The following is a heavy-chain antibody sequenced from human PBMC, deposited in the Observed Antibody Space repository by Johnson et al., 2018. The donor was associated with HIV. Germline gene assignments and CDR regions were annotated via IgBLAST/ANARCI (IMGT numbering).Heavy chain of an antibody. J-gene: IGHJ3*02. D-gene: IGHD1-26*01. Sequence: VQLVESGGGLVQPGRSLRLSCAASGFTFDDYAMHWVRQAPGKGLEWVSGISGTGDNTYYADSMKGRVTISRDNAKNSLYLQMNSLRAEDTAVYYCARVGATGAFDIWGQGTMVTVSS. CDR2: ISGTGDNT. CDR1: GFTFDDYA. CDR3: ARVGATGAFDI. V-gene: IGHV3-9*01.